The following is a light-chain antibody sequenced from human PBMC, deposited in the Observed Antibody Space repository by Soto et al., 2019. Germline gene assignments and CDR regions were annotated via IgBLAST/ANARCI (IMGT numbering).Light chain of an antibody. CDR2: AAS. V-gene: IGKV3-20*01. CDR3: QQYGSAPWT. CDR1: LSVASNY. J-gene: IGKJ1*01. Sequence: EIVLTQSPGTLPLSPGERATLSCRASLSVASNYLAWYQQKPGQAPRLLIYAASGRATGIPDRFSGSGSGTDLTLTISSPEPEDFAVYYCQQYGSAPWTFGQGTKVEIK.